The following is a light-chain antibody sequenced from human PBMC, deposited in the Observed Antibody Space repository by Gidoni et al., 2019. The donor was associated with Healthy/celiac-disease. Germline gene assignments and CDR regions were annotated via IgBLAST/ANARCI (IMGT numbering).Light chain of an antibody. CDR3: QQRSNWPPLLT. CDR2: DAS. J-gene: IGKJ4*01. Sequence: DIVLTQSPATLSLSPGERATLSCRASQSVSSYLAWYQQKPGQAPRLLIYDASNRATGIPARFSGSGSGTDFTLTISSLEPEEFAVYYCQQRSNWPPLLTFGGGTKVEIK. V-gene: IGKV3-11*01. CDR1: QSVSSY.